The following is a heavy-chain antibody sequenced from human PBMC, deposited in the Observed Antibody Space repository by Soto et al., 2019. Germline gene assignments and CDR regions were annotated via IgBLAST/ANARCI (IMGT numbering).Heavy chain of an antibody. CDR3: VRQGIGPLHGLVDV. V-gene: IGHV4-59*08. CDR2: VYNTGGT. Sequence: QEQLQQSGPGLVKPSETLSLTCTVSSGPTSSHNWGWIRQPPGRGLEWIGYVYNTGGTSYNPTLRGRVTISADTPTKYISLPLISVTAADTAVYYCVRQGIGPLHGLVDVWGQGTTVSVSS. D-gene: IGHD3-10*01. CDR1: SGPTSSHN. J-gene: IGHJ6*02.